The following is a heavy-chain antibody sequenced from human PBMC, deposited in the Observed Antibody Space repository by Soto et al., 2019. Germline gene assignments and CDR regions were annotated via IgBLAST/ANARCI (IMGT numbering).Heavy chain of an antibody. CDR2: ISYDGSNK. V-gene: IGHV3-30*18. D-gene: IGHD3-10*01. CDR3: AKFQFTMLRPQPSFHY. CDR1: VFTFSSYG. J-gene: IGHJ4*02. Sequence: PVGSLRLSCASSVFTFSSYGMHWVRHAPGKGLEWVAVISYDGSNKYYADSVKGRFTISRDNSKNTLYLQMNSLRAEDTAVYYCAKFQFTMLRPQPSFHYWGQGTLVIVSS.